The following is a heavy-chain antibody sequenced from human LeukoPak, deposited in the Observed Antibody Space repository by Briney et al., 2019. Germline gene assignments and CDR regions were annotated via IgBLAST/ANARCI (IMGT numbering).Heavy chain of an antibody. CDR1: RFTFNSYA. V-gene: IGHV3-23*01. CDR3: AKTVVVITFRFDS. J-gene: IGHJ4*02. CDR2: ISGDGART. Sequence: PGGSLRLSCAASRFTFNSYAMSWVRQAPGKGLEWVSAISGDGARTYYADSVKGRFTISRDNSKNTLDLQMNSLRAEDTAIYYCAKTVVVITFRFDSWGRGSLVTVSS. D-gene: IGHD2-21*01.